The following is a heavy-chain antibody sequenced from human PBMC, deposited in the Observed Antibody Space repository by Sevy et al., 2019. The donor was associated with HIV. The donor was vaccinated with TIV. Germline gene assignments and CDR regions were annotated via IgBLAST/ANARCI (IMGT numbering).Heavy chain of an antibody. V-gene: IGHV1-2*02. CDR1: GYIFTDYY. CDR2: INSDSGVT. CDR3: ARLTTQPTSDLYGLDV. Sequence: ASVKVSCKASGYIFTDYYIHWVRQAPGQGLEWMAWINSDSGVTNYAQRFQGEVTVTRDTSLSTAYLELTNLKSNDTAIYFCARLTTQPTSDLYGLDVWGLGTTVTVSS. J-gene: IGHJ6*02. D-gene: IGHD4-17*01.